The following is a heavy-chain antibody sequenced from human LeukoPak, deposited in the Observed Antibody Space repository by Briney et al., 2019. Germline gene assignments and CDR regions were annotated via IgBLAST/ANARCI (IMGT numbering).Heavy chain of an antibody. Sequence: SETLSLTCAVSGYSISSGYYWGWIRQPPGKGLEWIGSIYHSGSIYYNPSLKSRVTISVDTSKNQFSLKLSSVTAADTAVYYCARARTMVRGWFDPWGQGTLVTVSS. D-gene: IGHD4/OR15-4a*01. J-gene: IGHJ5*02. V-gene: IGHV4-38-2*01. CDR2: IYHSGSI. CDR1: GYSISSGYY. CDR3: ARARTMVRGWFDP.